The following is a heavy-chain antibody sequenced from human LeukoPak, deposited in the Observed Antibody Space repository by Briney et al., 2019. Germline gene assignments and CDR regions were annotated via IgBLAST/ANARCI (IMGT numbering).Heavy chain of an antibody. D-gene: IGHD2/OR15-2a*01. J-gene: IGHJ5*01. CDR1: GGPSSGYN. CDR2: IYDSGST. CDR3: ARQYGP. Sequence: WETLSPTGAVLGGPSSGYNWSWIRKPPGKGVEWIGSIYDSGSTYYNPSLQSRVTISVDTSKNQFSLKQNSVTAPDTAVYYCARQYGPWGQGTLVTVSS. V-gene: IGHV4-34*01.